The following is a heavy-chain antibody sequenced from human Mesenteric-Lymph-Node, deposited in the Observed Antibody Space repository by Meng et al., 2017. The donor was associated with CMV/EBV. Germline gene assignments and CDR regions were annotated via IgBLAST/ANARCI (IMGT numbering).Heavy chain of an antibody. CDR1: GGSFSGYY. CDR2: INHSGST. V-gene: IGHV4-34*01. D-gene: IGHD3-9*01. CDR3: ARGSSYDILTGYFDY. Sequence: QVRLPQVGEGPLKPSGTLSGPCAVYGGSFSGYYWNWMRQSPEKGLEWIGEINHSGSTTYNPSFTSRIIISVDTSTNQISLNVSSVTAADTAVYYCARGSSYDILTGYFDYWGQGALVTVSS. J-gene: IGHJ4*02.